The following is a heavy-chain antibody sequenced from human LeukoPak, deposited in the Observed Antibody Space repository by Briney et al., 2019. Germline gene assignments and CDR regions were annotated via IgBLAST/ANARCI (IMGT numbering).Heavy chain of an antibody. J-gene: IGHJ4*02. CDR3: ARSRPITVTFDY. CDR2: ISYDGSNK. CDR1: GFTFADYT. V-gene: IGHV3-30*04. D-gene: IGHD4-17*01. Sequence: GGSLRLSCTASGFTFADYTMSWFRQAPGKGLEWVAVISYDGSNKYYADSVKGRFTISRDNSKNTLYLQMNSLRAEDTAVYYCARSRPITVTFDYWGQGTLVTVSS.